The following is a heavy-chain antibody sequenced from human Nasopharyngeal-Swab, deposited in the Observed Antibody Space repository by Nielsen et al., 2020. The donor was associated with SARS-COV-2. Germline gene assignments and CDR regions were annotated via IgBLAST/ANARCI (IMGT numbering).Heavy chain of an antibody. CDR2: IDWDDDK. V-gene: IGHV2-70*01. D-gene: IGHD6-19*01. J-gene: IGHJ6*02. Sequence: SGPTLVKPTQTLTLTCTFSGFSLSTSGMCVSWIRQPPGKALEWLALIDWDDDKYYSTSLKTRLTISKDASKNQVVLTMTNMDPVDTATYYCARIPGYSSGWYSGGMDVWGQGTTVTVSS. CDR1: GFSLSTSGMC. CDR3: ARIPGYSSGWYSGGMDV.